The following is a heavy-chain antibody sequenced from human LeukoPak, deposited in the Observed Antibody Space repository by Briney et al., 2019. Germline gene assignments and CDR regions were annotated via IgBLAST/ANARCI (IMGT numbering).Heavy chain of an antibody. V-gene: IGHV4-4*07. CDR1: GDSLNYYY. CDR2: IYSSGDT. Sequence: PLETLSLTCSVSGDSLNYYYWSWIRQPAGKGLQWIGRIYSSGDTNNSPSLRSRITMSIDTSKNQFSLKLSSVTAADTAVYYCARGSTYYYDNGGFYVFFDYWGQGLLVTVSS. CDR3: ARGSTYYYDNGGFYVFFDY. D-gene: IGHD3-22*01. J-gene: IGHJ4*02.